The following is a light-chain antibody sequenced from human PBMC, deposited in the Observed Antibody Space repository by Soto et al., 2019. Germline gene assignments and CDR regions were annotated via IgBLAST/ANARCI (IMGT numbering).Light chain of an antibody. CDR3: LQRSNWPLT. CDR1: QSVSSY. V-gene: IGKV3-11*01. Sequence: EIVLTQSPATLSLSPGERATLSWRASQSVSSYLAWYQQKPGQAPRLLIYDASNRATGIPARFSGSGSGTDFTLTISSLEPEDFGVYYCLQRSNWPLTFGGGTKVDIK. CDR2: DAS. J-gene: IGKJ4*01.